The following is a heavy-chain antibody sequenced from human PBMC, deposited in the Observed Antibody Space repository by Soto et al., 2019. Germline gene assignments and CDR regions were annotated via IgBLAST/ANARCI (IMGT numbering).Heavy chain of an antibody. CDR3: AKGGYNYGFLFDC. Sequence: EVQLLESGGGLVQPGGSLRLSCEASGFTFRTYAMSWVRKAPGKGLEWVLTIDNSGGITYYADSVKGRFTISRDTSKNTLYLQMNSLRAEDTAVYYCAKGGYNYGFLFDCWGQGTLVTVSS. CDR1: GFTFRTYA. D-gene: IGHD5-18*01. J-gene: IGHJ4*02. CDR2: IDNSGGIT. V-gene: IGHV3-23*05.